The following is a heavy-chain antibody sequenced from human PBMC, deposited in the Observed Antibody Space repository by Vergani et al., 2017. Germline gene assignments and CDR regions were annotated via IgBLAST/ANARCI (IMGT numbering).Heavy chain of an antibody. CDR1: GVSVTDYN. CDR3: AGDTHSWQRADR. Sequence: QAQLQESGPGLVKPSETLSLTCHVFGVSVTDYNCNWIRQAPGKGLEWSGSLSTTGGATPASHNPSLKSRVSITVDTSKSQFSLRLTSVTAADSAIYYCAGDTHSWQRADRWGQGLLVSVSS. V-gene: IGHV4-59*02. J-gene: IGHJ5*02. D-gene: IGHD6-13*01. CDR2: LSTTGGA.